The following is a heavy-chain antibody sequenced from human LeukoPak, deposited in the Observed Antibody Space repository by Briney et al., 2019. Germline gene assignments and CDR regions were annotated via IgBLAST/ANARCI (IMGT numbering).Heavy chain of an antibody. CDR3: ARDLWGHGVAGTGY. J-gene: IGHJ4*02. CDR2: INPNSGGT. Sequence: ASMKVSCKASGYTFTGYYMHWVRQAPGQGLEGMGWINPNSGGTNYAQKFQGRVTMTRDTSISTAYMELSRLRSDDTAVYYCARDLWGHGVAGTGYWGQGTLVTVSS. V-gene: IGHV1-2*02. D-gene: IGHD6-19*01. CDR1: GYTFTGYY.